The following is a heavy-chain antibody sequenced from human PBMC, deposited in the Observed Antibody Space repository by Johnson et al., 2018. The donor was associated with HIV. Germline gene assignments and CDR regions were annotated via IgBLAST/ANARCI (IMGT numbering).Heavy chain of an antibody. V-gene: IGHV3-30*03. CDR3: ARVQRSGWFHTDAFDL. CDR1: GFTFSSYW. CDR2: ISYDGTDK. Sequence: QVQLVESGGGVVQPGRSLRLSCAASGFTFSSYWMSWVRQAPGKGLAWVALISYDGTDKFYATSVKCRFTVSRDNSNNILFLQMSSLRSDDTAVYFCARVQRSGWFHTDAFDLWGQGTMVTVSS. D-gene: IGHD6-19*01. J-gene: IGHJ3*01.